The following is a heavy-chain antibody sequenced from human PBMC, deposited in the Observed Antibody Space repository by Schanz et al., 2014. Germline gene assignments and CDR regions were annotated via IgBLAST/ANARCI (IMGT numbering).Heavy chain of an antibody. J-gene: IGHJ4*02. CDR3: ATETYSSSWCFDY. CDR1: GFSFSTYG. Sequence: EVRLVESGGGLVKPGGSLRLSCAASGFSFSTYGMTWVRQAPGKGLEWVSSISSGGRNISYADSLKGRFTISRDNANNSLFLRMNSLRAEDTAVYYCATETYSSSWCFDYWGQGTLVTVSS. D-gene: IGHD6-13*01. V-gene: IGHV3-21*06. CDR2: ISSGGRNI.